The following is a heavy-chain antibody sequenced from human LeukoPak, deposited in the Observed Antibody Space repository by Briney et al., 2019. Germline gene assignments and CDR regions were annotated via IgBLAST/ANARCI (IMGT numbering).Heavy chain of an antibody. V-gene: IGHV3-7*01. J-gene: IGHJ4*02. Sequence: GGSLRLTCAASGFTFSNNWMTWVRQAPGKGLEWVASVKKDGSEKYYVDSVKGRFTISRDNAKNSLYLQMNSLRAEDTAVYYCARGDCSSTSCYYLDYWGQGTLVTVSS. CDR2: VKKDGSEK. D-gene: IGHD2-2*01. CDR3: ARGDCSSTSCYYLDY. CDR1: GFTFSNNW.